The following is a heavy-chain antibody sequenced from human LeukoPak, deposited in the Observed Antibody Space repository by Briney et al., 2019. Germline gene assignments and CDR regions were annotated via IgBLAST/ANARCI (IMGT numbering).Heavy chain of an antibody. V-gene: IGHV4-39*01. CDR3: ARHPPPCSSTSCSDYYYGMDV. CDR2: IYYSGST. J-gene: IGHJ6*02. Sequence: SETLSLTCTVSGGSVTRDNYYWGWIRQPPGKGLEWIGSIYYSGSTYYNPSLKSRVTISVDTFNNQFSLKLSSVTAAETAVYYCARHPPPCSSTSCSDYYYGMDVWGQGTTVTVAS. D-gene: IGHD2-2*01. CDR1: GGSVTRDNYY.